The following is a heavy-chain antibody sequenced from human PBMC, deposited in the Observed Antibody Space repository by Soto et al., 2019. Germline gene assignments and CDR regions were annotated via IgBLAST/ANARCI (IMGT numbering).Heavy chain of an antibody. CDR3: ARDPGYSYGYN. D-gene: IGHD5-18*01. J-gene: IGHJ1*01. CDR1: GYTFTNNA. V-gene: IGHV1-3*01. CDR2: LNAGNSNR. Sequence: GASVKVSCKASGYTFTNNAIHWVRQAPGQRLEWLGWLNAGNSNREYSQKFQGRIIMTKDTSASTAYMELSSLISEDTAVYYCARDPGYSYGYNWG.